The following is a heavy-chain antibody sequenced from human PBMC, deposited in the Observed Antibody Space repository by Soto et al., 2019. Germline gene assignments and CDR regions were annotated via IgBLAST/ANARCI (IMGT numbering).Heavy chain of an antibody. CDR1: GDSVSTNTAT. J-gene: IGHJ5*01. CDR3: VRLIGNSWLDS. V-gene: IGHV6-1*01. D-gene: IGHD3-22*01. Sequence: SQTLSLTCDISGDSVSTNTATWDWIRQSPSRGLEWLGRTYYRSRWYFDYAVSVKSRITISPATSTNQVSLQLTSVTPDDTAISYCVRLIGNSWLDSWGQGTLVTVSS. CDR2: TYYRSRWYF.